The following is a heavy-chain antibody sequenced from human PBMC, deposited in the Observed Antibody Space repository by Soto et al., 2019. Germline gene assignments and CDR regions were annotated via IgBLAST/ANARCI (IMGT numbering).Heavy chain of an antibody. D-gene: IGHD3-10*01. CDR1: GYTFTSYV. J-gene: IGHJ5*02. Sequence: QVQLVQSGAEVKKPGASVKVSCETSGYTFTSYVIHWVRQAPGQRLEWMGWINTGKGDTKYSRQFQGRVTITRDTSASTTYMELNSLRPEDTAVYYCAIGVGLMWCGDVIRFDPWGQGTLVTVSS. CDR3: AIGVGLMWCGDVIRFDP. V-gene: IGHV1-3*04. CDR2: INTGKGDT.